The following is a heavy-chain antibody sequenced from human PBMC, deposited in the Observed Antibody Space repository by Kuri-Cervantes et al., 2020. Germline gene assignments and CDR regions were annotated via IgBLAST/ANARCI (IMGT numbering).Heavy chain of an antibody. D-gene: IGHD3-9*01. CDR1: GYSISSGYY. CDR2: IYLSGNT. J-gene: IGHJ5*02. CDR3: ARGAYYDILTGYYWPWLSWFDP. Sequence: GSLRLSCTVSGYSISSGYYWGLIRQPPGRGLGWIGSIYLSGNTYYNPSLQSRITMSVYTSKNQFSLKLSSVTAADTAVYYCARGAYYDILTGYYWPWLSWFDPWGQGTLVTVSS. V-gene: IGHV4-38-2*02.